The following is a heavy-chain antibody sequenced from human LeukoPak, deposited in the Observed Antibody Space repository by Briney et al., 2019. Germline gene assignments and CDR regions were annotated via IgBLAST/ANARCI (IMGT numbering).Heavy chain of an antibody. Sequence: SETLSLTCTVSGGSISSGRYYWIWLRQPPGKGLEWFVEINHSRSTNYNPSLKRRVTTSVDTAKDQFSLKRSSVTAADTAVYYCAREDIVVVPAARDAFDVWGQGTTVTVSS. V-gene: IGHV4-39*07. J-gene: IGHJ3*01. D-gene: IGHD2-2*01. CDR1: GGSISSGRYY. CDR3: AREDIVVVPAARDAFDV. CDR2: INHSRST.